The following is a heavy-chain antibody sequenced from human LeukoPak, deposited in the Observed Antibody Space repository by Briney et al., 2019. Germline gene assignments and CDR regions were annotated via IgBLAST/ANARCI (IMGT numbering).Heavy chain of an antibody. V-gene: IGHV1-2*02. CDR1: GYTFTGYY. CDR3: AREDSLLPSIAAAGIGY. D-gene: IGHD6-13*01. Sequence: ASVKVSCKASGYTFTGYYIHWVRQAPGQGLEWMGWINPNSGGTNYAQKFQGRVTMTRDTSISTAYMELSRLRSDDTAVYYCAREDSLLPSIAAAGIGYWGQGTLVTVSS. CDR2: INPNSGGT. J-gene: IGHJ4*02.